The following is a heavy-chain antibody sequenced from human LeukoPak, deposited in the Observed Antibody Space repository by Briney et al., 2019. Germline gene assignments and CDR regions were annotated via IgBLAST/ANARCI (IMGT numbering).Heavy chain of an antibody. CDR3: AREAMARFDY. CDR2: IYYSGST. V-gene: IGHV4-59*01. CDR1: GGSISSYY. J-gene: IGHJ4*02. Sequence: SETLSLTCTVSGGSISSYYWSWIRQPPGKGLEWIGYIYYSGSTNYNPSLKSRVTVSVDTSKNQFSLKLSSVTAADTAVYYCAREAMARFDYWGQGTLVTVSS. D-gene: IGHD2-8*01.